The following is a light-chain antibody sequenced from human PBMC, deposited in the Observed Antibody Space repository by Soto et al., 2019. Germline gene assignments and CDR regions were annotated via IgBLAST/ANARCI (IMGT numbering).Light chain of an antibody. CDR1: RVIKAD. J-gene: IGKJ4*01. CDR2: AAS. Sequence: DVQMTQSPSSLSASVVGRFTITFLASRVIKADLAWFQQKPGKAPKRLIYAASTLQNGVPSRFSGSGSGTEFTLTISSLQPEDFATYYCLQHNSYPLTFGGGTKVDIK. CDR3: LQHNSYPLT. V-gene: IGKV1-17*01.